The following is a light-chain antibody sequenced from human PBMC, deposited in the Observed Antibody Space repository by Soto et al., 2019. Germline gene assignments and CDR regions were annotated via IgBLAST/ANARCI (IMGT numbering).Light chain of an antibody. V-gene: IGKV1-5*01. J-gene: IGKJ1*01. CDR2: DAS. CDR3: QQYNGYPDT. Sequence: DIQMTQSPSTLSASVGDRVTITCRASQSISSWLAWYQQKPGKAPKLLIYDASSLESGGPSRFTGSGSGTEFPLTISSLQPDDFATYYCQQYNGYPDTVGQGTNVDSK. CDR1: QSISSW.